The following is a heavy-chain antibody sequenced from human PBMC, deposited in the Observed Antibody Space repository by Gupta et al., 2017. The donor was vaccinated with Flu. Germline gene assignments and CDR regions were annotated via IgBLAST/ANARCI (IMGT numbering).Heavy chain of an antibody. Sequence: QVQLVQSGAEVKKPGASVKVSCKASGYTFTSYGISWVRQAPGQGLEWMGWISGYNGNTNYAQKFQGRVTMTTDTSTSTAYMELRSLRSDDMAVYYCARDRAHVLTGYSFDYWGQGALVTVSS. CDR2: ISGYNGNT. CDR3: ARDRAHVLTGYSFDY. CDR1: GYTFTSYG. V-gene: IGHV1-18*03. D-gene: IGHD3-9*01. J-gene: IGHJ4*02.